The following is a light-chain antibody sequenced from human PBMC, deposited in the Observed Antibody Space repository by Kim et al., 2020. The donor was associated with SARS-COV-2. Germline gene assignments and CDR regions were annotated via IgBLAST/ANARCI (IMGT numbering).Light chain of an antibody. Sequence: GKKVTISGSGSSSNIGNNYVSWYQQLPGTAPKLLIYDNNKRPSGIPDRFSGSKSGTSATLGIAGLQTGDEADYHCGTWDSSLSAWVFGGGTQLTVL. CDR1: SSNIGNNY. CDR2: DNN. CDR3: GTWDSSLSAWV. V-gene: IGLV1-51*01. J-gene: IGLJ3*02.